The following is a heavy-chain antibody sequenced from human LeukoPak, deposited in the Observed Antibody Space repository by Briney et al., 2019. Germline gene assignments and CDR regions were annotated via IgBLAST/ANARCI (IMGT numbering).Heavy chain of an antibody. J-gene: IGHJ4*02. CDR1: GDSVSSYY. CDR2: IHYSGST. CDR3: ARYCSSTKCPFDY. V-gene: IGHV4-59*08. D-gene: IGHD2-2*01. Sequence: SETLSLTCTVSGDSVSSYYWSWIRQPPGKGLEWIGYIHYSGSTNYNPSLKSRVTISGDTSKSQFSLKLSSVTAADTAVYYCARYCSSTKCPFDYWGQGNLVTVSS.